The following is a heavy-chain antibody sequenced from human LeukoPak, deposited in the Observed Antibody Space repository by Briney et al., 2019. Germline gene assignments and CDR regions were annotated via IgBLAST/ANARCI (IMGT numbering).Heavy chain of an antibody. J-gene: IGHJ4*02. CDR2: INHSGST. Sequence: SETLSLTCAVYGGSFSGYYWSWIRQPPGKGLEWIGEINHSGSTNYNPSLKSRVTISVDTSKNQFSLKLSSVTVADTAVYYCARQEYDKANWGQGTLVTVSS. V-gene: IGHV4-34*01. D-gene: IGHD3-22*01. CDR1: GGSFSGYY. CDR3: ARQEYDKAN.